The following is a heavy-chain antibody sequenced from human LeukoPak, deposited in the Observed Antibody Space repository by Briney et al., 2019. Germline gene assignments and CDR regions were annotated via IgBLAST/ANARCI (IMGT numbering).Heavy chain of an antibody. CDR2: IYYSGST. J-gene: IGHJ4*02. D-gene: IGHD3-22*01. Sequence: SENLSLTCAVSGGSISSSSYYWGWIRQPPGKGLEWIGSIYYSGSTYYNPSLKSRVTISVDTSKNQFSLKLSSVTAADTAVYYCARHQGSGYYYPFDYWGQGTLVTVSS. V-gene: IGHV4-39*01. CDR1: GGSISSSSYY. CDR3: ARHQGSGYYYPFDY.